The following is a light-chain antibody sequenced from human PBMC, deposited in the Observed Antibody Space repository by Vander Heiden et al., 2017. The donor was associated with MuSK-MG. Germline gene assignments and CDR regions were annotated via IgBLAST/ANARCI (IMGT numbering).Light chain of an antibody. J-gene: IGKJ3*01. V-gene: IGKV1-39*01. CDR3: QHIDSIPPFT. Sequence: DIQMTQSPSSLSASVGDRVTITCRASQSISRYLNWYQQKPGKAPKLLIYAASNLQSGVPSRFSGSGYGTDFTLIISSRQPEDFAPYYCQHIDSIPPFTFGHGTKVDIK. CDR2: AAS. CDR1: QSISRY.